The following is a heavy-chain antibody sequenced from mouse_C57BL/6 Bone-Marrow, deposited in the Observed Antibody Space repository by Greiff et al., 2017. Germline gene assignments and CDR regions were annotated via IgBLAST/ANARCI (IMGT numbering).Heavy chain of an antibody. J-gene: IGHJ3*01. CDR3: APSGGLFAY. Sequence: QVQLQQSGAELARPGASVKLSCKASGYTFTSYGISWVKQRTGQGLEWVGEIYPRSGNTYYNEKFKGKATLTADKSSSTAYLELRSLTSEDAAVYFWAPSGGLFAYWGQGTLVTVSA. CDR1: GYTFTSYG. V-gene: IGHV1-81*01. CDR2: IYPRSGNT. D-gene: IGHD6-1*01.